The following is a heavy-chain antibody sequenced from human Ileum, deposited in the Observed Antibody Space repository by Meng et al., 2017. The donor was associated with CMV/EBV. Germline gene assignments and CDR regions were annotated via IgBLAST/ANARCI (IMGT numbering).Heavy chain of an antibody. Sequence: VLLHHSGPGLVTPPQTLSLTCAISGDSVASNSVTWNWIRQAPSRGLEWLGRTYYRSKWYNDYAVSVKSRITINPDTSKNQFSLQLNSMTPEDTAVYYCTRAYYYDSSGYYDYWGQGTLVTVSS. CDR3: TRAYYYDSSGYYDY. D-gene: IGHD3-22*01. V-gene: IGHV6-1*01. CDR1: GDSVASNSVT. CDR2: TYYRSKWYN. J-gene: IGHJ4*02.